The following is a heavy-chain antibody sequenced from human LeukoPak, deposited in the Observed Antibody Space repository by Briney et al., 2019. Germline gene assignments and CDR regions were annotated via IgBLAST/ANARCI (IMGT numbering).Heavy chain of an antibody. CDR1: GGTFSSYA. D-gene: IGHD3-22*01. V-gene: IGHV1-18*01. CDR2: ISAYNGNT. CDR3: ARGLAPEQTMIVVVTPIYY. Sequence: ASVKVSCKASGGTFSSYAISWVRQAPGQGLEWMGWISAYNGNTNYAQKLQGRVTVTTDTSTSTAYMELRSLRSDDTAVYYCARGLAPEQTMIVVVTPIYYWGQGTLVTVSS. J-gene: IGHJ4*02.